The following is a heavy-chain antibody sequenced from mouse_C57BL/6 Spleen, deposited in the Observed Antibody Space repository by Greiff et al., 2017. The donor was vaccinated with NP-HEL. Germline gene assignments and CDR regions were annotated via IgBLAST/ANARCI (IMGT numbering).Heavy chain of an antibody. Sequence: VQLQQPGAELVKPGASVKLSCKASGYTFTSYWMHWVKQRPGQGLEWIGMIHPNSGSTNYNEKFKSKATLTVDKSSSTAYMQLSSLTSEDSAVYYCARGATVVAPDFDYWGQGTTLTVSS. CDR1: GYTFTSYW. V-gene: IGHV1-64*01. D-gene: IGHD1-1*01. CDR3: ARGATVVAPDFDY. J-gene: IGHJ2*01. CDR2: IHPNSGST.